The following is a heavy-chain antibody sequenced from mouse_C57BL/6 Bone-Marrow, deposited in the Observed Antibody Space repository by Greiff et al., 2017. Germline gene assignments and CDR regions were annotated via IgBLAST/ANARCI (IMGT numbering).Heavy chain of an antibody. J-gene: IGHJ4*01. CDR3: ARSHYYGSSYQGAMDY. D-gene: IGHD1-1*01. Sequence: EVQLQQSGPVLVKPGASVKMSCKASGYTFTDYYMNWVKQSHGKSLEWIGVINPYNGGTSYNQKFKGKATLTVEKSSSTAYMELNSLTSEDSAVYYCARSHYYGSSYQGAMDYWGQGTSVTVSS. V-gene: IGHV1-19*01. CDR2: INPYNGGT. CDR1: GYTFTDYY.